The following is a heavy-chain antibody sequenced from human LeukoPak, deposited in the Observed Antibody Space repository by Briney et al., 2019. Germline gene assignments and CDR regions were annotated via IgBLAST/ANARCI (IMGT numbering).Heavy chain of an antibody. J-gene: IGHJ4*02. D-gene: IGHD6-19*01. Sequence: GGSLRLSCAGSGVSFSTYDMLWVRQAPGKGLEWVSAIGSGGDTYYAGSVKGRFTISRESAKNSFYLQMNSLNAGDTAVYFCARAVAGTDEIDSWGQGTLVTVSS. CDR3: ARAVAGTDEIDS. CDR1: GVSFSTYD. V-gene: IGHV3-13*01. CDR2: IGSGGDT.